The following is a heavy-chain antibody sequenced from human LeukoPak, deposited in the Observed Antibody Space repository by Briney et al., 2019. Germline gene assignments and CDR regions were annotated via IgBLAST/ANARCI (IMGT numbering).Heavy chain of an antibody. V-gene: IGHV3-48*01. CDR3: ARGAESAARPPIDY. D-gene: IGHD6-6*01. Sequence: GGSLRLSCAASGFTFSSYSMNWVRQAPVKELEWVSYISSSSSTIYYADSVKGRFTISRDNAKNSLYLQMNSLRAEDTAVYYCARGAESAARPPIDYWGQGTLVTVSS. CDR2: ISSSSSTI. J-gene: IGHJ4*02. CDR1: GFTFSSYS.